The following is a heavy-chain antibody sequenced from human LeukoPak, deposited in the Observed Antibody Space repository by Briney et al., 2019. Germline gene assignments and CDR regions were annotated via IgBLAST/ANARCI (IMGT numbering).Heavy chain of an antibody. CDR1: GFTFNNYN. Sequence: GGSLRLSCAASGFTFNNYNMNWVRQAPGKGLEWVSSISDSSSYIYYADSVRGRFTISRDNAKNSLYLQMNSLRAEDTAMYYCARGRLYYDSSGYYFVDPWGQGTLVTVSS. CDR2: ISDSSSYI. V-gene: IGHV3-21*01. D-gene: IGHD3-22*01. J-gene: IGHJ5*02. CDR3: ARGRLYYDSSGYYFVDP.